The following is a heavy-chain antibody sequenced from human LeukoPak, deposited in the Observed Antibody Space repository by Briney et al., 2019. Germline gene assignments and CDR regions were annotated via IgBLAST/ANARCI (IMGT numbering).Heavy chain of an antibody. CDR3: ARVDGYSYVSGNFYNYWFDP. CDR1: GGSFSGYY. CDR2: ISHSGST. D-gene: IGHD3-10*01. V-gene: IGHV4-34*01. Sequence: SETLSLTCAVYGGSFSGYYWSWIRQPPGKGLEWIGKISHSGSTNYNASLESRVTISLDSFKNQFSLKLTSVTAADTAVYYCARVDGYSYVSGNFYNYWFDPWGQETLVTVSS. J-gene: IGHJ5*02.